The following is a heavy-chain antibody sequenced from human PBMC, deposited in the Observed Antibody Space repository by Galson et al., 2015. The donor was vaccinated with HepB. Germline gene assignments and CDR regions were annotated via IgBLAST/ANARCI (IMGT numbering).Heavy chain of an antibody. CDR1: GFTFSSYG. Sequence: SLRLSCAASGFTFSSYGMHWVRQAPGKGLEWVAVIWYDGSNKYYADSVKGRFTISRDNSKNTLYLQMNSLRAEDTAVYYCARVYCSSTSCYADLPGDYWGQGTLVTVSS. J-gene: IGHJ4*02. CDR3: ARVYCSSTSCYADLPGDY. D-gene: IGHD2-2*01. V-gene: IGHV3-33*01. CDR2: IWYDGSNK.